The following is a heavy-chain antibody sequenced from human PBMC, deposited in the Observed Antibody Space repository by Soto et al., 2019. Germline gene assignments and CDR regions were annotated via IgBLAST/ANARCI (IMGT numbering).Heavy chain of an antibody. CDR2: INAGNGNT. Sequence: ASVKVSCKASGYTFTSHDINWVRQATGQRLEWMGWINAGNGNTKYSQKFQGRVTITRDTSASTAYMELSSLRSEDTAVYYCARFMMATVTTDYWGQGTLVTVSS. J-gene: IGHJ4*02. D-gene: IGHD4-17*01. V-gene: IGHV1-3*01. CDR1: GYTFTSHD. CDR3: ARFMMATVTTDY.